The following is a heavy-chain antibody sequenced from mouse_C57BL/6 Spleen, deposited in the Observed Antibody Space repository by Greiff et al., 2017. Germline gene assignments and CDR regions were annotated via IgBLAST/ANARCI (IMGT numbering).Heavy chain of an antibody. J-gene: IGHJ4*01. CDR1: GFNIKDDY. V-gene: IGHV14-4*01. CDR3: TAWDYGSSYDYARDY. CDR2: IDPENGDT. Sequence: VQLQQSGAELVRPGASVKLSCTASGFNIKDDYMHWVKQRPEQGLEWIGWIDPENGDTEYASKFQGKATITADTSSNTAYLQLSSLTSEDTAVYDCTAWDYGSSYDYARDYWGQGTSVTVSS. D-gene: IGHD1-1*01.